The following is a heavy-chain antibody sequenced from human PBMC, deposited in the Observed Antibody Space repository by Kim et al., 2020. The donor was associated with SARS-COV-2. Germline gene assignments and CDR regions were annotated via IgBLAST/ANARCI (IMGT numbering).Heavy chain of an antibody. V-gene: IGHV3-33*03. CDR3: AKGPPLGDV. D-gene: IGHD7-27*01. Sequence: GRKRYYGDSVKGRVIISRDNSKNSLYLQIRSLRPEDTALYYCAKGPPLGDVWGKGTTVIVSS. J-gene: IGHJ6*04. CDR2: GRKR.